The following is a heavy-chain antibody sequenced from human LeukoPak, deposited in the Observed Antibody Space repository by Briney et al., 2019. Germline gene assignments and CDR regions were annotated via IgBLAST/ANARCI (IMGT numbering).Heavy chain of an antibody. V-gene: IGHV3-33*08. CDR1: GFSFSSNC. Sequence: PGGSLRLSCAVSGFSFSSNCMSWVRQAPGKGLEWVAVIWYDGSNKYYADSVKGRFTISRDNSKNTLYLQMNSLRAEDTAVYYCARGRSGSYDYWGQGTLVTVSS. J-gene: IGHJ4*02. CDR3: ARGRSGSYDY. D-gene: IGHD1-26*01. CDR2: IWYDGSNK.